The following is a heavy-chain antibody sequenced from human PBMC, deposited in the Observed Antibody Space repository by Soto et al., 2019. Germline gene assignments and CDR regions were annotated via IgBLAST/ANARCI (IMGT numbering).Heavy chain of an antibody. CDR2: IYYSGST. CDR3: ARQGGRIVVVPAAPNWFDP. J-gene: IGHJ5*02. CDR1: GGSISSSSYY. Sequence: SETLSLTCTVSGGSISSSSYYWGWIRQPPGKGLEWIGSIYYSGSTYYNPSLKSRVTISVDTSKNQFSLKLSSVTAADTAVYYCARQGGRIVVVPAAPNWFDPWGQGTLVTVSS. D-gene: IGHD2-2*01. V-gene: IGHV4-39*01.